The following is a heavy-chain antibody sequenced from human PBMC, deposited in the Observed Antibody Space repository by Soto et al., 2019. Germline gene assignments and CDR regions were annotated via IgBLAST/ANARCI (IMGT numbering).Heavy chain of an antibody. CDR2: VYHNGTS. J-gene: IGHJ6*02. CDR1: GGSIRSTNW. Sequence: SETLSLTCVVSGGSIRSTNWWAWVRQTPGKGLEWIGEVYHNGTSNYNPSLKGRATISVDRSRDQVSLRLNSVIDADTAVYYCARDLDRYCSVTSCHAMDVWGQGTPGTVS. V-gene: IGHV4-4*02. D-gene: IGHD2-15*01. CDR3: ARDLDRYCSVTSCHAMDV.